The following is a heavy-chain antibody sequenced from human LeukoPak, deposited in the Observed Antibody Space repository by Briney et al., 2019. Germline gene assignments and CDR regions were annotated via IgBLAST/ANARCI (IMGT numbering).Heavy chain of an antibody. CDR3: AKDRVDGSGSQFDS. CDR2: ISYDGSNK. Sequence: GRSLRLSCAASGFTFSSYAMHWVRQAPGKGLEWMAVISYDGSNKYYAVSVKGRFTISRDNSKNTLYLQMNSLRAEDTAVYYCAKDRVDGSGSQFDSWGQGSLVIVSS. D-gene: IGHD3-10*01. J-gene: IGHJ4*02. CDR1: GFTFSSYA. V-gene: IGHV3-30*04.